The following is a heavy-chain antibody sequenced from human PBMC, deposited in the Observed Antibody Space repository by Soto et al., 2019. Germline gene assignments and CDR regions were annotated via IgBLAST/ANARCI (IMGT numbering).Heavy chain of an antibody. CDR3: AKGRPGGERLWNFYAMDV. D-gene: IGHD1-26*01. V-gene: IGHV3-23*01. CDR1: GFSYSSYG. CDR2: ISGSGVTT. J-gene: IGHJ6*02. Sequence: PGGSLRLSCAASEFASGFSYSSYGMSWVRQAPGKGLEWVAGISGSGVTTYYGDSVKGRITISRDNSKNTLYLQLNSLRAEDTATYYCAKGRPGGERLWNFYAMDVWGQGTTVTVSS.